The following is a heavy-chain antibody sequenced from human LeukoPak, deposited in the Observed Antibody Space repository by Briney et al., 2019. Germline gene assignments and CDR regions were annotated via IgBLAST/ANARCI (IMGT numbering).Heavy chain of an antibody. J-gene: IGHJ2*01. CDR3: ARDLSGVNWYFDL. CDR1: GYTFTGYY. Sequence: ASVKVSCKASGYTFTGYYMHWVRQAPGQGLEWMGWINPNSGGTNYAQKFQGRVTMTRDTSISTAYMELSRLRSDDTAAYYCARDLSGVNWYFDLWGRGTLVTVSS. CDR2: INPNSGGT. V-gene: IGHV1-2*02. D-gene: IGHD2-8*01.